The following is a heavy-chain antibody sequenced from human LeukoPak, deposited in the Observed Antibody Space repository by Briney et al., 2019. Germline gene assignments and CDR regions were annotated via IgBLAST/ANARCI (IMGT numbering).Heavy chain of an antibody. CDR3: ARSYGSGNYFDY. Sequence: PSETLSLTCTVSGGSISTYYWSWIRQPPGKGLEWIGYIYYTGSTDHNPSLKSRVTLSVDTSKNQFSLRLNSVTAADTAVYYCARSYGSGNYFDYWGQGTLVTVSS. V-gene: IGHV4-59*01. CDR2: IYYTGST. CDR1: GGSISTYY. D-gene: IGHD3-10*01. J-gene: IGHJ4*02.